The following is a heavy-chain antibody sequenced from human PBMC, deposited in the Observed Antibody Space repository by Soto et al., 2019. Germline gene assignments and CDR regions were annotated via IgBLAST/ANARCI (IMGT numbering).Heavy chain of an antibody. CDR2: ISAYNGNT. CDR3: ARGMSTTWYEPLDF. Sequence: ASVKVSCKASGYTFNSHGISWVRQAPGHGLEWMGWISAYNGNTNYAQKLQGRVIMTTDTSTSTAYMDLRSLISQDTSSYFPARGMSTTWYEPLDFWGQGTLVTVSS. CDR1: GYTFNSHG. V-gene: IGHV1-18*04. D-gene: IGHD6-13*01. J-gene: IGHJ4*02.